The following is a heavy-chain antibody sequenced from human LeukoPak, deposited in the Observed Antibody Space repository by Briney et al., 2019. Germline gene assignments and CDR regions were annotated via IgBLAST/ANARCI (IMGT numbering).Heavy chain of an antibody. CDR2: IYHSVST. D-gene: IGHD6-6*01. J-gene: IGHJ4*02. V-gene: IGHV4-30-2*01. CDR3: ARGAARLDY. Sequence: SETLSLTCTVSGGSISSGGYYWSWIRQPPGKGLEWIGYIYHSVSTYYNPSLKSRVTISVDRSKNQFSLKLSSVTAADTAVYYCARGAARLDYWGQGTLVTVSS. CDR1: GGSISSGGYY.